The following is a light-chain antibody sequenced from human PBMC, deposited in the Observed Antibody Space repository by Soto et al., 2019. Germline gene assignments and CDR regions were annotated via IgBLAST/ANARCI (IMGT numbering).Light chain of an antibody. CDR1: QSVDGRF. CDR3: QQYVSSVT. V-gene: IGKV3-20*01. CDR2: GAS. Sequence: EIVLRQSPRFLCLSPGERATLSCRARQSVDGRFFAWYQQKPGQAPRLLIYGASKRATGIPDRFSGSGSGTDFTLTISRLEPEDFAVYYCQQYVSSVTFGQGTKVEIK. J-gene: IGKJ1*01.